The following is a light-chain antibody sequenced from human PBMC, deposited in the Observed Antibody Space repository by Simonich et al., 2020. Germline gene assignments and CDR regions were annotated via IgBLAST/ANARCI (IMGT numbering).Light chain of an antibody. CDR2: GAS. Sequence: EIVMTQSQATLSVSPGERATLSCMARQSVSSNLAWYQQKPGPAPRLLIYGASTRATGIPARFRGSGSGTEFTLTISSMQSEDFAVYYCQQYNNWPPLTFGGGTKVEIK. CDR3: QQYNNWPPLT. V-gene: IGKV3-15*01. CDR1: QSVSSN. J-gene: IGKJ4*01.